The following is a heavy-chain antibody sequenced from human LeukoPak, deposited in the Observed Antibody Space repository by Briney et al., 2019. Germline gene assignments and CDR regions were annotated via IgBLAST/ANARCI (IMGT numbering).Heavy chain of an antibody. J-gene: IGHJ4*02. CDR2: IYTSGST. Sequence: SETLSLTCTVSGGSISSYYWSWIRQPAGKGLEWIGRIYTSGSTNYNPSLKSRVTMSVDTSKNQFTLKLSSVTAADTAVYFCARADTESYGGLLFNSWGQGSLVTVSS. CDR1: GGSISSYY. CDR3: ARADTESYGGLLFNS. V-gene: IGHV4-4*07. D-gene: IGHD1-26*01.